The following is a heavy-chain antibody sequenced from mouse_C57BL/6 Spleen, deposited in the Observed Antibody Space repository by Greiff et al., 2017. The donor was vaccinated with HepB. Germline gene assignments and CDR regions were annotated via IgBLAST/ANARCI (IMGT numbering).Heavy chain of an antibody. CDR3: ARVYYYGRYFDY. CDR1: GFTFSDYY. J-gene: IGHJ2*01. D-gene: IGHD1-1*01. Sequence: EVQRVESEGGLVQPGSSMKLSCTASGFTFSDYYMAWVRQVPEKGLEWVANINYDGSSTYYLDSLKSRFIISRDNAKNILYLQMSSLKSEDTATYYCARVYYYGRYFDYWGQGTTLTVSS. CDR2: INYDGSST. V-gene: IGHV5-16*01.